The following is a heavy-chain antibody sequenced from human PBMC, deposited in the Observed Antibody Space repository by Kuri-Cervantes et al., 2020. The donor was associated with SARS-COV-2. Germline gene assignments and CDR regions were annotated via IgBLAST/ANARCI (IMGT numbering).Heavy chain of an antibody. D-gene: IGHD1-26*01. CDR1: GFTFDDYG. Sequence: GESLKISCAASGFTFDDYGMSWVRQAPGKGLEWVSGINWNGGSTGYADSVKGRFTISRDNSKNTLYLQMSSLRAEDTALYYCAKFRYSGSYYDFDYWGQGTLVTVSS. J-gene: IGHJ4*02. CDR2: INWNGGST. V-gene: IGHV3-20*04. CDR3: AKFRYSGSYYDFDY.